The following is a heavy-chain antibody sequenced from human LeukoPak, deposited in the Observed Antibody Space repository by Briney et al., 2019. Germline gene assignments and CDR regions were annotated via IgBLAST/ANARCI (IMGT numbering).Heavy chain of an antibody. V-gene: IGHV3-23*01. J-gene: IGHJ4*02. CDR3: ARRGDGSGYFDY. CDR2: ISGSGDTT. Sequence: GGSLRLSCTASGFTFGDYVMSWVRQAPGKGLQWVSGISGSGDTTYYADSVKGRFTISRDKAKNTVYLQMNSLRAEDTAVYYCARRGDGSGYFDYWGQGTLVTVSS. CDR1: GFTFGDYV. D-gene: IGHD5-24*01.